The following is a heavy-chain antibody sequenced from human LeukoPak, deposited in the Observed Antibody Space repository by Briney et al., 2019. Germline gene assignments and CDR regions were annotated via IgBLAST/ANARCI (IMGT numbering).Heavy chain of an antibody. CDR2: IYSGGST. J-gene: IGHJ6*03. Sequence: GGSPRLSCAASGFTVSSNYMSWVRQAPGKGLEWVSVIYSGGSTYYADSVKGRFTISRDNSKNTLYLQMNSLRAEDTAVYYCARRGRYYSSTTGYYYYMDVWGKGTTVTVSS. CDR1: GFTVSSNY. V-gene: IGHV3-66*02. CDR3: ARRGRYYSSTTGYYYYMDV. D-gene: IGHD2-21*01.